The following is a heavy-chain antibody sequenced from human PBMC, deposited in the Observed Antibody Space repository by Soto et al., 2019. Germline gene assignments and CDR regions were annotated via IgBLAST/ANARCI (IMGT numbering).Heavy chain of an antibody. Sequence: QVQLVQSGTEVKKPGSSVRVSCKAPAGTLSTHAIAWVRQAPGQGLEWMGEFISTFHKVNYAQNFKGRVTLTADDSTSTAYMQLSSLTSKDTAVYFCARAWVRSSALTFSLDSWGQGTLVTVSS. D-gene: IGHD6-6*01. V-gene: IGHV1-69*01. CDR3: ARAWVRSSALTFSLDS. J-gene: IGHJ4*02. CDR2: FISTFHKV. CDR1: AGTLSTHA.